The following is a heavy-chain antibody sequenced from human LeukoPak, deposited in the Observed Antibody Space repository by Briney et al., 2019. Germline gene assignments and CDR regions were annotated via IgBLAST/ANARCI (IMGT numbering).Heavy chain of an antibody. CDR2: IYYSGST. CDR3: ARRAVTTSNYYYMDV. D-gene: IGHD4-17*01. J-gene: IGHJ6*03. CDR1: GGSISSYY. V-gene: IGHV4-59*08. Sequence: SETLSLTCTVSGGSISSYYWSWIRQPPGKGLEWIGYIYYSGSTNYNPSLKSRVTISVDTSKNQFSLKLSSVTAADTAVYYCARRAVTTSNYYYMDVWGKGTTVTVSS.